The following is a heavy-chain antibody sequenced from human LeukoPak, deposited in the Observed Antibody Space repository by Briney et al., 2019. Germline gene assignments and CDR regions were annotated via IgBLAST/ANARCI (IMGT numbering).Heavy chain of an antibody. CDR1: GGSFSGDF. CDR2: INHGGST. V-gene: IGHV4-34*01. D-gene: IGHD5-24*01. CDR3: ASSNYVEMATIEDY. J-gene: IGHJ4*02. Sequence: SETLSLTCAVYGGSFSGDFWSWIRQSPGKGLEWIGEINHGGSTTYNPSLKSRVTISVDTSKNQFSLKLSSVTAADTAVYYCASSNYVEMATIEDYWGQGTLVTVSS.